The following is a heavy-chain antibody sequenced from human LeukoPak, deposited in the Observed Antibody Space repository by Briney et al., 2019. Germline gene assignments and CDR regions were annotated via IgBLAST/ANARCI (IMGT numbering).Heavy chain of an antibody. D-gene: IGHD4-23*01. CDR1: VGSISSSTYY. CDR2: IYYSGST. CDR3: ARYPGSNPPPFDY. Sequence: SETLSLTCTLSVGSISSSTYYWGWPRHPPGRRLEWLGSIYYSGSTYYNPSLKRRVTISVDTSKNQFPLNPRSLTAADTAVYYCARYPGSNPPPFDYWGQGTLVTVSS. J-gene: IGHJ4*02. V-gene: IGHV4-39*01.